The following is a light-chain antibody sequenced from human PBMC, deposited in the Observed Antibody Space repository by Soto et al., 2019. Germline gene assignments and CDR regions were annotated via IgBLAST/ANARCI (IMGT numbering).Light chain of an antibody. CDR2: DAS. J-gene: IGKJ4*01. V-gene: IGKV1-5*01. Sequence: DIQMTQSPSTLSASVGDRVTITCRASQSISSWLAWYQQKPGKAPKLLIYDASSLESGVPSRFSGSGSGTEFTLTISCLQPDDFATYYCQQYNSHSTFGGGTKVEIK. CDR3: QQYNSHST. CDR1: QSISSW.